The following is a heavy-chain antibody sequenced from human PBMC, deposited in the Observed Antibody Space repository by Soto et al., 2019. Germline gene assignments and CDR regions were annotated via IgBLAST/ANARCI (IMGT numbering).Heavy chain of an antibody. J-gene: IGHJ6*04. CDR2: IIPIFGTA. Sequence: SVKVSCKASGGTFSSYAISWVRQAPGQGLEWMGGIIPIFGTANYAQKFQGRVTITADESTSTAYMELSSLRSEDTAVYYCARLVEDGDGDLIPDVWGKGTTVTVSS. V-gene: IGHV1-69*13. CDR3: ARLVEDGDGDLIPDV. CDR1: GGTFSSYA. D-gene: IGHD1-26*01.